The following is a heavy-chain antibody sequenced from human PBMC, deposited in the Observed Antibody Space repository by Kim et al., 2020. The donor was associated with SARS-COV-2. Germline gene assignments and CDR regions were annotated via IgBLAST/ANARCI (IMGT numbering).Heavy chain of an antibody. CDR1: GFTFSNAW. CDR2: ITTKSYGETT. D-gene: IGHD1-1*01. V-gene: IGHV3-15*01. J-gene: IGHJ4*02. Sequence: EGSLRLSCAASGFTFSNAWMTWVRQAPGKGLEWVGRITTKSYGETTEFAAPVKGRFTISRDDSKNTLYLQMNSLKTDDTAVYYCTTDYLRFGTTLDYWGQGTLVTVSS. CDR3: TTDYLRFGTTLDY.